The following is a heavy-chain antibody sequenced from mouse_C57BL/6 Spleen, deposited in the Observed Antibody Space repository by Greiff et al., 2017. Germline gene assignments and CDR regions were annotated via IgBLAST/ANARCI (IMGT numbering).Heavy chain of an antibody. CDR2: ISSGGSYT. V-gene: IGHV5-6*01. CDR1: GFTFSSYG. D-gene: IGHD4-1*01. CDR3: ARHSGSWYFDV. J-gene: IGHJ1*03. Sequence: EVMLVESGGDLVKPGGSLKLSCAASGFTFSSYGMSWVRQTPDKRLEWVATISSGGSYTYYPDSVKGRFTISRDNAKNTLYLQMSSLKSEDTAMYYCARHSGSWYFDVWGTGTTVTVSS.